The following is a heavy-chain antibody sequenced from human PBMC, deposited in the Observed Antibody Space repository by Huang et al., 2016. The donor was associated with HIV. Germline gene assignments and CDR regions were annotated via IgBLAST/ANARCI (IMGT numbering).Heavy chain of an antibody. J-gene: IGHJ4*02. CDR1: GGSIRSSSYY. CDR3: ARNWGSDGGDY. V-gene: IGHV4-39*01. D-gene: IGHD7-27*01. Sequence: QLQLQESGPGLVKPSETLSLTCTVSGGSIRSSSYYWGWIRQPPGKGLEWIGSIYYSGGTYYNPSLKSRVTISVDTSKNQFSLKLSSVTAADTAVYYCARNWGSDGGDYWGQGTLVTVSS. CDR2: IYYSGGT.